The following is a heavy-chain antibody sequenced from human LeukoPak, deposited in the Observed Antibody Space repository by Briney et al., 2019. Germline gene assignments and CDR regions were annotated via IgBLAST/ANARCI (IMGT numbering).Heavy chain of an antibody. J-gene: IGHJ6*03. CDR1: GYTFTSYD. Sequence: GASVKVSCKASGYTFTSYDINWVRQATGQGLEWMGWMNPNSGNTGYAQKFQGRVTITRNTSISTAYMELSSLRSEDTAVYYCAGVSTTSFYYYYYYYMDVWGKGTTVTVSS. CDR3: AGVSTTSFYYYYYYYMDV. V-gene: IGHV1-8*03. D-gene: IGHD2-2*01. CDR2: MNPNSGNT.